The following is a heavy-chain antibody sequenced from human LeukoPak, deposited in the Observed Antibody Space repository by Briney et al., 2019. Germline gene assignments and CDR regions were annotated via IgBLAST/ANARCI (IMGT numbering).Heavy chain of an antibody. D-gene: IGHD3-22*01. Sequence: GESLKISCKAYGYHFSPYWIGWVRQMPGKGLEWMGIIYPGDSDTRYSPSFQGQVTISADKSIQTAYLQWSSLKASDTAMYYCARQGNNYDSSGSGLWAAFDVWGHGTMVTVSS. V-gene: IGHV5-51*01. CDR2: IYPGDSDT. CDR3: ARQGNNYDSSGSGLWAAFDV. CDR1: GYHFSPYW. J-gene: IGHJ3*01.